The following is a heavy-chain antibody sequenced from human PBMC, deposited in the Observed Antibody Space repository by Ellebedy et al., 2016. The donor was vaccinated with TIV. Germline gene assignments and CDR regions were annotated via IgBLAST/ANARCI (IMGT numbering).Heavy chain of an antibody. J-gene: IGHJ5*02. D-gene: IGHD1-26*01. V-gene: IGHV5-10-1*01. CDR3: ARLYSGSYRWFDP. CDR1: GYDFSTYW. Sequence: GESLKISCQGSGYDFSTYWITWVRQLPGKGLEWMGRIDPTDSYTKYSPSFQGHITISVQKSINTAYLEWSSLKASDTGMHYCARLYSGSYRWFDPWGPGTLVIVSS. CDR2: IDPTDSYT.